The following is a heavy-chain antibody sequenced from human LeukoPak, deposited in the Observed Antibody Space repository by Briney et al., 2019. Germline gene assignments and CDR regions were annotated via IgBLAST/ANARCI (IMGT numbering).Heavy chain of an antibody. V-gene: IGHV1-69*13. Sequence: SVKVSCKASGYTFTSYAISWVRQAPGQGLEWMGGIIPIFGTANYAQKFQGRVTITADESTSTAYMELSSLRSEDTAVYYCARETMVRGDGNWFDPWGQGTLVTVSS. CDR1: GYTFTSYA. D-gene: IGHD3-10*01. CDR3: ARETMVRGDGNWFDP. CDR2: IIPIFGTA. J-gene: IGHJ5*02.